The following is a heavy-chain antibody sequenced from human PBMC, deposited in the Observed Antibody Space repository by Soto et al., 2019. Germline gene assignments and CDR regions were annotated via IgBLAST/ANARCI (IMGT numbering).Heavy chain of an antibody. CDR3: VRNGAYALDY. D-gene: IGHD2-8*01. V-gene: IGHV4-4*02. Sequence: QVQLQESGPGLVKPSGTLSLTCDVSGGSITNDWWSWVRQPPGEGLEWIGEIYHSGNTNYNPSLKSRVTISIDKSKNQFFLNLSSVTAADTAVYYCVRNGAYALDYCGQGSLVSVSS. CDR2: IYHSGNT. CDR1: GGSITNDW. J-gene: IGHJ4*02.